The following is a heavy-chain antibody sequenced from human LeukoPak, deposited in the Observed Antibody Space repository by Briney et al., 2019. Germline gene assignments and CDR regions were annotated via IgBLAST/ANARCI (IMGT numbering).Heavy chain of an antibody. Sequence: SGTLSLTCAVSGGSISSSNWWSWVRQPPGKGLEWIGEIYHSGSTNYNPSLKSRVTISVDKSKNQFSLKLSSVTAADTAVYYCATTYVWGSYRYPRYFDLWGRGTLVTVSS. D-gene: IGHD3-16*02. V-gene: IGHV4-4*02. CDR2: IYHSGST. J-gene: IGHJ2*01. CDR3: ATTYVWGSYRYPRYFDL. CDR1: GGSISSSNW.